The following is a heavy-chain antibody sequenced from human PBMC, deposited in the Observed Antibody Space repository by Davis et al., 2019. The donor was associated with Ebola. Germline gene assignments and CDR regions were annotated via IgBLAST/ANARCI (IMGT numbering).Heavy chain of an antibody. CDR3: ARHGGNSCYYNFDY. J-gene: IGHJ4*02. D-gene: IGHD3-22*01. CDR1: GLSFSGYY. CDR2: INHSGST. Sequence: SETLSLTCAVYGLSFSGYYWSWIRQPPGKGLEWIGEINHSGSTNYNPSLKSRVSISVDTSKNQFSLNVRSLTAADTAMYYCARHGGNSCYYNFDYWGQGVLVTVSS. V-gene: IGHV4-34*01.